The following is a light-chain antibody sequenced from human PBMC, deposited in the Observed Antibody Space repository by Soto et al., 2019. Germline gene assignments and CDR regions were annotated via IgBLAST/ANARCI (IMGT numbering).Light chain of an antibody. J-gene: IGLJ1*01. CDR1: SGDVGSYNL. Sequence: QSALTQPASVSGSPGQSITIPCTGASGDVGSYNLVSWYQQHPGKAPKLIIYEVSKRPSGVSNRFSGSKSGNTASLTISWLQAEDEAGYYCCSYAGGSTFVFGTGTKVTVL. CDR3: CSYAGGSTFV. CDR2: EVS. V-gene: IGLV2-23*02.